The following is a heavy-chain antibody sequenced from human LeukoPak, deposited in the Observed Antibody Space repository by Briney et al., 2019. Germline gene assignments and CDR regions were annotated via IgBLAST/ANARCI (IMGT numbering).Heavy chain of an antibody. Sequence: AAVTVSCKPSGYSFTGCYMLDVPQAPRQRGEGMGWINTNSSGTNHAPKFQGRLTMTRDTSISTAYMELCRLRSDDTAVYYCASDWGPLDSSGYFDYWGQGTLVTVSS. CDR3: ASDWGPLDSSGYFDY. J-gene: IGHJ4*02. V-gene: IGHV1-2*02. CDR2: INTNSSGT. CDR1: GYSFTGCY. D-gene: IGHD6-25*01.